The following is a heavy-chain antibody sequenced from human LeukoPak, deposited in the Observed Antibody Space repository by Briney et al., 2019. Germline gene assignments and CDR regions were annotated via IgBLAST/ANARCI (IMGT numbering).Heavy chain of an antibody. J-gene: IGHJ3*02. CDR3: ARAGSSWYSAFDI. V-gene: IGHV1-8*03. CDR2: MNPNSGNT. D-gene: IGHD6-13*01. CDR1: GYTFTSYD. Sequence: ASVKVSCKASGYTFTSYDINWVRQATGQGLEWMGWMNPNSGNTGYAQKFQGRVTITRNTSISTAYMELSSLRAEDTAVYYCARAGSSWYSAFDIWGQGTMVTVFS.